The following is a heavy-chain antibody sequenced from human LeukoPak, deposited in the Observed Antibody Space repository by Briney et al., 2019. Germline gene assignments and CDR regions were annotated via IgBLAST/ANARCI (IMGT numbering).Heavy chain of an antibody. CDR1: GFTFSSYA. CDR2: ISGSGGST. CDR3: ARGGTVTHFFDY. D-gene: IGHD4-17*01. Sequence: PGGSLRLSCAASGFTFSSYAMSWVRQAPGKGLEWVSAISGSGGSTYYADSVKGRFTISRDNSKNTLYLQMNSLRAEDTAVYYCARGGTVTHFFDYWGQGTLVTVSS. V-gene: IGHV3-23*01. J-gene: IGHJ4*02.